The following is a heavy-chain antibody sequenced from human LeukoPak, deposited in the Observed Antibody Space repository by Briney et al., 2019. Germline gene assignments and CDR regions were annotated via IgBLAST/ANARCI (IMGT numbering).Heavy chain of an antibody. CDR2: IIPIFGTA. V-gene: IGHV1-69*05. D-gene: IGHD3-22*01. CDR1: GGTFSSYA. CDR3: ARGGTKKSYYYDSSGFPDAFDI. Sequence: WASVKVSRKASGGTFSSYAISWVRQAPGQGLEWMGRIIPIFGTANYAQKFQGRVTITTDESTSTAYMELSSLRSEDTAVYYCARGGTKKSYYYDSSGFPDAFDIWGQGTMVTVSS. J-gene: IGHJ3*02.